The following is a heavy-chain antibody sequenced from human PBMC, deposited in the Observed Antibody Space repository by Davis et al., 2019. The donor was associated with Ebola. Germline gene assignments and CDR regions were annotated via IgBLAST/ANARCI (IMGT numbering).Heavy chain of an antibody. D-gene: IGHD6-6*01. CDR3: ARGSSSSSGYYYYGMDV. V-gene: IGHV3-7*01. CDR2: IEQDGSEK. CDR1: GFTFSNYW. Sequence: GESLKISCAASGFTFSNYWMSWVRQAPGKGLEWVANIEQDGSEKYYVDSLKGRFIISRDNAKNSVSLQMNSLRAEDTAVYYCARGSSSSSGYYYYGMDVWGQGTTVTVSS. J-gene: IGHJ6*02.